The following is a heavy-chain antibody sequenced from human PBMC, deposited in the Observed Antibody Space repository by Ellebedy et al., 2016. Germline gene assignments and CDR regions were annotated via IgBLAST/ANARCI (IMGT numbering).Heavy chain of an antibody. CDR3: AKDRGSGTYFLDY. CDR1: GFTFSNHA. CDR2: ISESGDRI. Sequence: GESLKISCAASGFTFSNHAMTWVRQAPGKGLEWVSAISESGDRIYYADSVKGRFTISRDISESTLYLQMNSLRAEDTALYYCAKDRGSGTYFLDYWGQGTLVTVSS. D-gene: IGHD1-26*01. J-gene: IGHJ4*02. V-gene: IGHV3-23*01.